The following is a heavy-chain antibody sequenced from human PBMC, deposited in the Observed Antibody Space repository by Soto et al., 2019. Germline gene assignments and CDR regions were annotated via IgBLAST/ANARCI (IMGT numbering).Heavy chain of an antibody. Sequence: GGSITNYYWSWFRQPPGKGLEWFGYIYYSGSTNYNPSLKSRVAISVDTSKNQFSLKLSSVTAADTAVYYCARGSSSWYSETYNWFDPWGQGTLVTVSS. CDR1: GGSITNYY. CDR2: IYYSGST. D-gene: IGHD6-13*01. CDR3: ARGSSSWYSETYNWFDP. V-gene: IGHV4-59*08. J-gene: IGHJ5*02.